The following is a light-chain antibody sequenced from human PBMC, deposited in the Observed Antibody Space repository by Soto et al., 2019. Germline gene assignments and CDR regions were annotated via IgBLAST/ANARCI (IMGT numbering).Light chain of an antibody. CDR3: QQYHSYSGT. Sequence: DIQMTQSPSTLSASVGDRVTITCRASQSISNWLAWYQQKPGKAPKLLIYKASSLESGVPSRFSGSGSGTEFTLTIRSLQPDDFAPYYCQQYHSYSGTFGQGTKLEIK. J-gene: IGKJ2*02. V-gene: IGKV1-5*03. CDR2: KAS. CDR1: QSISNW.